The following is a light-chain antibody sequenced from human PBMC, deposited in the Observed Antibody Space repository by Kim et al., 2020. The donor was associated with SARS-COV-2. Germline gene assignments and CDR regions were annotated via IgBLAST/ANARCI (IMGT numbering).Light chain of an antibody. V-gene: IGLV3-19*01. CDR3: NSRDSNDNVV. CDR1: SLTTYN. Sequence: VALGQTVRITCQGDSLTTYNAAWYQQKPAQAPVLVLYDGDNRPSGIPDRFSGSSSGNTASLTITGTQAGDEADYYCNSRDSNDNVVFGGGTQLTVL. J-gene: IGLJ2*01. CDR2: DGD.